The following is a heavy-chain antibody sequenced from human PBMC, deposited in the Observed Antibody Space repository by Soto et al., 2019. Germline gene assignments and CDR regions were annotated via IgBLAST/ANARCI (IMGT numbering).Heavy chain of an antibody. CDR3: ARGNHGGFLDY. V-gene: IGHV4-4*07. CDR1: GGSMNSYF. Sequence: SETLSLTCTVSGGSMNSYFWSWIRQSAGKGLEWVGLIYPNGNTNFNPSLRRRMTMSVDMSRNQFSLTFTALTAADTAVYFWARGNHGGFLDYWGQGTQVTVS. D-gene: IGHD2-15*01. J-gene: IGHJ4*02. CDR2: IYPNGNT.